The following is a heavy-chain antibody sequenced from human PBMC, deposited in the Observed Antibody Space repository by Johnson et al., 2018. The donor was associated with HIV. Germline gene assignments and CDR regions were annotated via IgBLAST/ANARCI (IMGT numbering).Heavy chain of an antibody. D-gene: IGHD6-13*01. Sequence: VQLVESGGGLVQPGGSLRLSCAASGFTFSSYAMSWVRQAPGKGLEWVSAISGSGGSTYYADSVKGRFTISRDNSKNTLYLQMTSLRAEDTAVYYCASPHPAAAGIPRWAFDIWGQGTMVTVSS. CDR1: GFTFSSYA. CDR2: ISGSGGST. J-gene: IGHJ3*02. V-gene: IGHV3-23*04. CDR3: ASPHPAAAGIPRWAFDI.